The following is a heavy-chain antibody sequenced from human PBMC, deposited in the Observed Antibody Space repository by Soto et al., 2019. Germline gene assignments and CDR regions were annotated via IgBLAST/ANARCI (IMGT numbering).Heavy chain of an antibody. Sequence: ASVKVSCKASGYTFTSYAMNWVRQAPGQGLEWMGWINTNTGNPTYAQGFTGRFVFSLDTSVSTAYLQICSLKAEDTGIYYCAKASSWYYYYSMDVWGRGTAVTVSS. CDR3: AKASSWYYYYSMDV. V-gene: IGHV7-4-1*01. J-gene: IGHJ6*02. CDR2: INTNTGNP. CDR1: GYTFTSYA. D-gene: IGHD3-16*01.